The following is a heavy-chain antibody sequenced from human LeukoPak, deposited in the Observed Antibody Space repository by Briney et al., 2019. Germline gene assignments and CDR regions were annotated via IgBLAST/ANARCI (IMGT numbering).Heavy chain of an antibody. Sequence: PSETLSLTCAVYGGSFSGYYWSWIRQPPGKGLEWIGEINHSGSTNYNPSLKSRVTISVDTSKNQFSLKLSSVTAADTAVYYCARGNTHYYDSSDYYKTGYYFDYWGQGTLVTVSS. V-gene: IGHV4-34*01. CDR2: INHSGST. CDR1: GGSFSGYY. J-gene: IGHJ4*02. CDR3: ARGNTHYYDSSDYYKTGYYFDY. D-gene: IGHD3-22*01.